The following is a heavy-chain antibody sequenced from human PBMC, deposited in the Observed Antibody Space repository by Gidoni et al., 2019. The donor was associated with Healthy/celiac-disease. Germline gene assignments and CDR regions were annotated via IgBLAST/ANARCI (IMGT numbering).Heavy chain of an antibody. V-gene: IGHV1-3*01. Sequence: QVQLVQSGAEVKKPGASVKVSCKDSGYTFTSYAMHWGRQAHGHRLEWMGWINAGNGITKYSQKFQGRVTITRDTSASTAYMELISLRSEDTAVYYCARGRGDRGGWPPTSYAFDIWGQGTMVTVSS. CDR3: ARGRGDRGGWPPTSYAFDI. J-gene: IGHJ3*02. CDR1: GYTFTSYA. D-gene: IGHD6-19*01. CDR2: INAGNGIT.